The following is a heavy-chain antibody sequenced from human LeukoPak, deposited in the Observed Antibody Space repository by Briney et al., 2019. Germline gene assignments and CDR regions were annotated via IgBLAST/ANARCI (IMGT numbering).Heavy chain of an antibody. D-gene: IGHD4-17*01. CDR3: ARDKRRDYGNYYYGMDV. CDR1: GFTVSSNY. V-gene: IGHV3-53*04. Sequence: GGSLRLSCAASGFTVSSNYMSWVRQAPGKGLEWVSVIYSGGSTYYADSVKGRFTISRHNSKNTLYLQMNSLRAEATAVYYCARDKRRDYGNYYYGMDVWGQGTTVTVSS. J-gene: IGHJ6*02. CDR2: IYSGGST.